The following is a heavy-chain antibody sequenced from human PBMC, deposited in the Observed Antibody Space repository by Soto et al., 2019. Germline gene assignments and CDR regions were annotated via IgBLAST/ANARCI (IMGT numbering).Heavy chain of an antibody. Sequence: VASVKVSCKASGGTFGSYAISWVRQAPGQGLEWMGGIIPIFGTANYAQKFQGRVTITADKSTSTAYMELSSLRSEDTAVYYCARDKGELEPLDYWGQGTLVTVSS. J-gene: IGHJ4*02. D-gene: IGHD1-1*01. CDR3: ARDKGELEPLDY. CDR2: IIPIFGTA. V-gene: IGHV1-69*06. CDR1: GGTFGSYA.